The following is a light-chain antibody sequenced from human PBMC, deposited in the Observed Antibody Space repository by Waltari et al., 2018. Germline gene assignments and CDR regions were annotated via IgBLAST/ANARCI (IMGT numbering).Light chain of an antibody. Sequence: SYVLSQPPSVSVAPGQTARITRGGNNIGDNSGHWYQQKPGQAPVLVVYDDTDRPSGIPERFSGSNSGNTATLTITRVAAGDEADYFCQVWHTTSAVVFGGGTKLTVL. V-gene: IGLV3-21*02. CDR3: QVWHTTSAVV. CDR1: NIGDNS. J-gene: IGLJ2*01. CDR2: DDT.